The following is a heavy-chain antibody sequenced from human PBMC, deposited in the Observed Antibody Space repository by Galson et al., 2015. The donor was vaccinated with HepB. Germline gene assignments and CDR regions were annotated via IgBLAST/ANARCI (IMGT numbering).Heavy chain of an antibody. CDR1: GFRFTRYA. D-gene: IGHD2-21*01. V-gene: IGHV3-23*01. Sequence: SLRLSCAASGFRFTRYAISWVRQAPGKGLDWVSSISVSGDILKYGDSVKGRFTLSRDNSKNTVFLQMHTLRAEDTAIYYCAKVAILGATPHYFDYLGQGTLVTVSA. J-gene: IGHJ4*02. CDR3: AKVAILGATPHYFDY. CDR2: ISVSGDIL.